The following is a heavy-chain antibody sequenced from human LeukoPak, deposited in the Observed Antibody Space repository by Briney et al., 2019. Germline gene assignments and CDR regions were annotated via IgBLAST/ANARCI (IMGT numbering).Heavy chain of an antibody. V-gene: IGHV3-30*04. CDR1: GFTFSSYA. CDR3: ARGEWFSSTSCPCGY. CDR2: ISYDGSNK. Sequence: GGSLRLSCAASGFTFSSYAMHWVRQAPGKGLEWVAVISYDGSNKYYADSVKGRLTISRDNSKNTLYLQMNSLRAEDTAVYYCARGEWFSSTSCPCGYWGQGTLVTVSS. D-gene: IGHD2-2*01. J-gene: IGHJ4*02.